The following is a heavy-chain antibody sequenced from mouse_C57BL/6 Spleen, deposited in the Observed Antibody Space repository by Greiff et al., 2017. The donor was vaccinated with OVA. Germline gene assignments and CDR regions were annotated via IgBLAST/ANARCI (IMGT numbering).Heavy chain of an antibody. Sequence: EVQVVESGGGLVKPGGSLKLSCAASGFTFSSYAMSWVRQTPEKRLEWVATISDGGSYTYYPDNVKGRFTISRDNAKNNLYLQMSHLKSEDTAMYYCASYSNYVGAMDYWGQGTSVTVSS. V-gene: IGHV5-4*01. CDR1: GFTFSSYA. CDR3: ASYSNYVGAMDY. CDR2: ISDGGSYT. D-gene: IGHD2-5*01. J-gene: IGHJ4*01.